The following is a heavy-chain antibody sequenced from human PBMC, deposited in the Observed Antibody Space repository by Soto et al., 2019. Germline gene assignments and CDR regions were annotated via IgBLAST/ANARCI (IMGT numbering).Heavy chain of an antibody. J-gene: IGHJ6*02. CDR1: GFSLSDARMG. D-gene: IGHD3-9*01. CDR2: IFSNDEK. CDR3: ARIRLFGLVVYYYAMDV. Sequence: QVTLKESGPVLVRPTETLTLTCTVSGFSLSDARMGVSWIRQPPGKALAWLARIFSNDEKSYRTSLKSRLTVSKDTSKSQVVLTMTNMDPVDTATYSCARIRLFGLVVYYYAMDVWGQGTTVTVSS. V-gene: IGHV2-26*01.